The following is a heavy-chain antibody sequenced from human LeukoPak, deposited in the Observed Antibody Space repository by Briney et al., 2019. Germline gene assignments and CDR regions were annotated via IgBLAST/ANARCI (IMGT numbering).Heavy chain of an antibody. CDR1: GFTFSDTW. CDR3: AKDGGTHFDH. J-gene: IGHJ4*02. V-gene: IGHV3-74*01. D-gene: IGHD1-26*01. CDR2: IRSDGSDT. Sequence: GGSLRLSCAASGFTFSDTWMHWVRQAPGEGLVWVSRIRSDGSDTRYAESVKGRFTITRDNAQNSLTLHMNTLRADDTAVYYCAKDGGTHFDHWGQETLVTVSS.